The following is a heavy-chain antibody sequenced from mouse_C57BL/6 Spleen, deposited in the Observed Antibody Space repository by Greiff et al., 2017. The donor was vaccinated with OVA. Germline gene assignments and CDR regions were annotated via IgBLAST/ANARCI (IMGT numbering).Heavy chain of an antibody. CDR1: GYTFTSYW. CDR3: ARRGLYAMDY. CDR2: IDPSDSYT. V-gene: IGHV1-59*01. Sequence: QVQLQQPGAELVRPGTSVKLSCKASGYTFTSYWMHWVKQRPGQGLEWIGVIDPSDSYTNYNQKFKGKATSTVDTSSSTAYMQLSSLTSEDSAVYYCARRGLYAMDYWGQGTSVTVSS. J-gene: IGHJ4*01.